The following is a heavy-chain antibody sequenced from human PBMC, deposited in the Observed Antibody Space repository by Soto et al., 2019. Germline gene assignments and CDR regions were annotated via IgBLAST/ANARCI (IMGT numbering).Heavy chain of an antibody. V-gene: IGHV1-69*12. CDR1: GGTFSSYA. CDR2: IIPIFGTA. J-gene: IGHJ3*02. CDR3: AQLAQMTTVTPGAAFDI. D-gene: IGHD4-17*01. Sequence: QVQLVQSGAEVKKPGSSVKVSCKASGGTFSSYAISWVRQAPGQGLEWVGGIIPIFGTANYAQKFQGRVTITADESTSTAYMELSSLRSEDTAVYYCAQLAQMTTVTPGAAFDIWGQGTMVTVSS.